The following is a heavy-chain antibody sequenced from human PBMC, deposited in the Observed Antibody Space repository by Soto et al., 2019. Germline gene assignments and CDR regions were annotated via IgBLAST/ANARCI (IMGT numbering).Heavy chain of an antibody. Sequence: GESLKISCAASGFTFSSYAMSWVRQAPGKGLEWVSAISGSGGSTYYADSVKGRFTISRDNSKNTLYLQMNSLRAEDTAVYYCAKGAVAGTSFDYWGQGTLVTVSS. CDR2: ISGSGGST. J-gene: IGHJ4*02. CDR1: GFTFSSYA. V-gene: IGHV3-23*01. CDR3: AKGAVAGTSFDY. D-gene: IGHD6-19*01.